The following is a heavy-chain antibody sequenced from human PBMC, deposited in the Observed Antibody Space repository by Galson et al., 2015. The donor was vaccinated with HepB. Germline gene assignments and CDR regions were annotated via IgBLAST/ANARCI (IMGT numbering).Heavy chain of an antibody. J-gene: IGHJ4*02. V-gene: IGHV1-69*04. Sequence: SVKVSCKASGGTFSKFTFSWVRQAPGQGLEWMGRIIPIIGITNYAQKFQGRVTITADKSTSTAYMELSSLRSEDTAVYYCARDRKSYNLDAEYWGQGTLVTVSS. CDR2: IIPIIGIT. CDR1: GGTFSKFT. CDR3: ARDRKSYNLDAEY. D-gene: IGHD3/OR15-3a*01.